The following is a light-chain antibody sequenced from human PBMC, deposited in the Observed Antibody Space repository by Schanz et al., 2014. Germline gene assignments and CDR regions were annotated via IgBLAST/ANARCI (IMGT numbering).Light chain of an antibody. J-gene: IGLJ2*01. CDR3: QSYDSGLSGPV. CDR2: GNS. Sequence: QSVLTQPPSVSGAPGQRVTISCTGSSSNLGASYDVQWYQQLPGTAPKLLVYGNSNRPSGVPDRFSGSKSDTSASLAITGLLAEDEADYYCQSYDSGLSGPVFGGGTKLTVL. V-gene: IGLV1-40*01. CDR1: SSNLGASYD.